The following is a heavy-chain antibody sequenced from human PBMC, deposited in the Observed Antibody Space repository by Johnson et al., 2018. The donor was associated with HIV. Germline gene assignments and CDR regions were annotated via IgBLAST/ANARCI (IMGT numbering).Heavy chain of an antibody. D-gene: IGHD2-21*01. J-gene: IGHJ3*02. CDR3: TRGGGAYCGSECLRTFDS. V-gene: IGHV3-53*01. CDR1: GFTVSTNY. Sequence: VQLVESGRGLIQPGGSLRLSCAASGFTVSTNYMSWVRQAPGKGLDWVSVIYSDGTTYYADFVKGRFTISRDSSKETLYLQMHSLRAEDTAVYYCTRGGGAYCGSECLRTFDSWGQGTMVTVSS. CDR2: IYSDGTT.